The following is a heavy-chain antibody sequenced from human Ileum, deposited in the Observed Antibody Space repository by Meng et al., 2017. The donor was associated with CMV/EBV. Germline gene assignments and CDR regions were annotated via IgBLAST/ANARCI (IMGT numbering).Heavy chain of an antibody. D-gene: IGHD6-13*01. Sequence: HVQLQQSGPGLVKTSQTLLPTCAISGDSVSSTTVTWNWIRQSPSRGLEWLGRTYYRSKWFNDYALSVRGRITINPDISKNQLSLQLNSVTPEDTAVYYCVRLTGNSWLDYWGRGTLVTVSS. J-gene: IGHJ4*02. CDR3: VRLTGNSWLDY. CDR2: TYYRSKWFN. CDR1: GDSVSSTTVT. V-gene: IGHV6-1*01.